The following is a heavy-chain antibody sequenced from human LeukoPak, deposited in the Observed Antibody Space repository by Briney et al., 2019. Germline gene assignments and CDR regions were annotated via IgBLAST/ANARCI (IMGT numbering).Heavy chain of an antibody. CDR1: GYTFTSYG. J-gene: IGHJ4*02. CDR2: IIPIFGTA. D-gene: IGHD4-17*01. V-gene: IGHV1-69*13. Sequence: SVKVSCKASGYTFTSYGISWVRQAPGQGLEWMGGIIPIFGTANYAQKFQGRVTITADESTSTAYMELSSLRSEDTAVYYCARDSSGDVDDYWGQGTLVTVSS. CDR3: ARDSSGDVDDY.